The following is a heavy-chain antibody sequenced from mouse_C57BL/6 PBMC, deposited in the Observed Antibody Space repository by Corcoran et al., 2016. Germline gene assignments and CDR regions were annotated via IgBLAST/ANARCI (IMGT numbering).Heavy chain of an antibody. V-gene: IGHV1-26*01. CDR2: INPNNGGT. Sequence: EVQLQQSGPELVKPGASVKISCKASGYTFTDYYMNWVKQSHGKSLEWIGDINPNNGGTSYNQKFKGKATLTVDKSSSTAYMELRSLTSEDSAVYYCARRFDYYGSSYFDYWGQGTTLTVSS. CDR1: GYTFTDYY. D-gene: IGHD1-1*01. CDR3: ARRFDYYGSSYFDY. J-gene: IGHJ2*01.